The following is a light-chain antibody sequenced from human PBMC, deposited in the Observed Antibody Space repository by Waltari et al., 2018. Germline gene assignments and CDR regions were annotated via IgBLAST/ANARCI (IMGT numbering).Light chain of an antibody. J-gene: IGKJ1*01. CDR3: HQYGDSPGM. Sequence: EVVVTQSPGTLSLSPGERATLSCRASQSVSSSYLAWYQQKPGQAPRLLIFGTSSRATGIPDRFMGSGSGADFTLTISGLEPEDLAVYYCHQYGDSPGMFGQGTQVEIK. CDR1: QSVSSSY. V-gene: IGKV3-20*01. CDR2: GTS.